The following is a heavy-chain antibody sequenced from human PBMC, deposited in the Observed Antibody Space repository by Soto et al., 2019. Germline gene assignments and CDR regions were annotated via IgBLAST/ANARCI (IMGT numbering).Heavy chain of an antibody. CDR2: INHSGRT. CDR1: GGSFSGYY. D-gene: IGHD3-3*01. CDR3: ARGHYAVGWLISPRTFDP. Sequence: QVQLQQWGAGLLKPSETLSLTCAVYGGSFSGYYWSWIRQPPGKGLAWIGGINHSGRTNYNPSLQSQGTISGDRSEHQFPLQRSSVTAADTAVDYCARGHYAVGWLISPRTFDPWGQGTLVTVSS. V-gene: IGHV4-34*01. J-gene: IGHJ5*02.